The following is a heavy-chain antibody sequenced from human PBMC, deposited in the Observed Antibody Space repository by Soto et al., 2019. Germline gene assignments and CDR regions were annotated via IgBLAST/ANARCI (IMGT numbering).Heavy chain of an antibody. J-gene: IGHJ4*02. Sequence: GGSLRLSCAASGFTFSSYWMHWGRQAPGKGLVWVSRINSDGSSTSYADSVKGRFTISRDNAKNTLYLQMNSLRAEDTAVYYCARAQWLVHEGLDYWGQGTLVTVSS. CDR1: GFTFSSYW. V-gene: IGHV3-74*01. D-gene: IGHD6-19*01. CDR2: INSDGSST. CDR3: ARAQWLVHEGLDY.